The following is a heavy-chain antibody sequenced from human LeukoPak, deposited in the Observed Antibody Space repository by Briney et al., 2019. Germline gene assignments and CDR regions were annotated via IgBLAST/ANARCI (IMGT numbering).Heavy chain of an antibody. CDR3: ARVEGYCSSTSCYNYYYGMDV. D-gene: IGHD2-2*02. Sequence: ASVKVSCKASGYTFTGYYMHWVRQAPGQGLEWMGWINPNSGGTNYAQKFQGRVTMTRDTPISTAYMELGRLRSDDTAVYYCARVEGYCSSTSCYNYYYGMDVWGQGTTVTVSS. CDR1: GYTFTGYY. J-gene: IGHJ6*02. V-gene: IGHV1-2*02. CDR2: INPNSGGT.